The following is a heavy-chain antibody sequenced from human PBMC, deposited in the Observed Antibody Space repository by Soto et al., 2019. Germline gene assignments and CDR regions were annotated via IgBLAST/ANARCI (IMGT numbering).Heavy chain of an antibody. D-gene: IGHD3-3*01. CDR2: IYHSGST. Sequence: SETLSLTCAFSGVSISSSNWWSWVRQPPGKGLEWIGEIYHSGSTNYNPSLKSRVTISVDKSKNQFSLKLSSVTAADTAVYYCAREGQGSYDFWSGRPGYYYYGMDVWGQGTTVTVSS. V-gene: IGHV4-4*02. J-gene: IGHJ6*02. CDR3: AREGQGSYDFWSGRPGYYYYGMDV. CDR1: GVSISSSNW.